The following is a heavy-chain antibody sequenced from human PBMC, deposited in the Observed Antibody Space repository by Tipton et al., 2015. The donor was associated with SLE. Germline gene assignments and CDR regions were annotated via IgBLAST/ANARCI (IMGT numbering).Heavy chain of an antibody. V-gene: IGHV4-39*07. CDR2: IYYSGST. J-gene: IGHJ4*02. D-gene: IGHD3-22*01. Sequence: TLSLTCTVSGGSISSSSYYWGWIRQPPGKGLEWIGTIYYSGSTYYNPSLKSRVTMSVDTSKNQFSLKLSSVTAADTAVYYCAREWYDSSGEPRAYYFDYWGQGTLVTVSS. CDR3: AREWYDSSGEPRAYYFDY. CDR1: GGSISSSSYY.